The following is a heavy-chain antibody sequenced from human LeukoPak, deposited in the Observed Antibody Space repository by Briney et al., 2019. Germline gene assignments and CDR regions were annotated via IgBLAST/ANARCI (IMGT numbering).Heavy chain of an antibody. V-gene: IGHV3-23*01. CDR2: MSASGGST. J-gene: IGHJ4*02. Sequence: PGGSLRLSCVASGFPFSIYPMSWVRQAPGKGLEWVSRMSASGGSTNYADSVKGRFTISRDNSKNKVYLQLNSLRVEDTAIYYCTKALKDWGQGTLVTVSS. CDR1: GFPFSIYP. CDR3: TKALKD.